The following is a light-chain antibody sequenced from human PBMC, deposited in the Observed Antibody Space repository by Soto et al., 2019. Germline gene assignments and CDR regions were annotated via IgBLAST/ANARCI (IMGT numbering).Light chain of an antibody. J-gene: IGKJ1*01. Sequence: DIQMTQSPSTLSASVGDRVTITCRASQSTSNWLAWYQQKPGKAPKLLIYDASGLESGVPSRFSGSGSGTEFTLTITSLQPDDFATYYCQHYNSYSPTWTFGQGTKV. CDR3: QHYNSYSPTWT. CDR2: DAS. V-gene: IGKV1-5*01. CDR1: QSTSNW.